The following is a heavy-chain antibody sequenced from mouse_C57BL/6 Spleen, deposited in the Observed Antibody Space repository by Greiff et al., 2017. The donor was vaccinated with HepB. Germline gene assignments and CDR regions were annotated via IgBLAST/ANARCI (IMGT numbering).Heavy chain of an antibody. J-gene: IGHJ2*01. Sequence: QVQLQQSGAELVRPGTSVKVSCKASGYAFTNYLIEWVKQRPGQGLEWIGVINPGSGGTNYNEKFKGKATLTADKSSSTAYMQLSSLTSEDSAVYFCARSPALLPYYFDYWGQGTTLTVSS. V-gene: IGHV1-54*01. CDR2: INPGSGGT. CDR3: ARSPALLPYYFDY. D-gene: IGHD1-1*01. CDR1: GYAFTNYL.